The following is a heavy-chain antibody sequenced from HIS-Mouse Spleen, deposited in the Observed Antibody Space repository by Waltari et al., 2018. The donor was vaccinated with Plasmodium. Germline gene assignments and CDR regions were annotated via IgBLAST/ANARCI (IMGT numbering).Heavy chain of an antibody. Sequence: QVQLQESGPGLVKPSETLSLTCTVSGYYISSVYYWGWIRPPPGKGLEWIGSIYHSGRTIYSPSLNSRVTISVYTAKNQFSLKLISVTAAGTAVYYCASKRYGDYYFDYWGQGTLVTVSS. CDR3: ASKRYGDYYFDY. J-gene: IGHJ4*02. D-gene: IGHD4-17*01. CDR1: GYYISSVYY. V-gene: IGHV4-38-2*02. CDR2: IYHSGRT.